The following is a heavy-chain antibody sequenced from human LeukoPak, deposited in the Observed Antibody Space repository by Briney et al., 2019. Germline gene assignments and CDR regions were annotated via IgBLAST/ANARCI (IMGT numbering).Heavy chain of an antibody. V-gene: IGHV3-7*01. Sequence: GGSLRLSCAASGFTFSGHWMSWVRQAPGKGLEWVANINQGGSDKYYVDSVKGRFTISRDNANDLLYLQMNSLRGEDTAGYYCTRDRSRAEDDWGQGTLVTVSS. J-gene: IGHJ4*02. CDR2: INQGGSDK. D-gene: IGHD1-14*01. CDR3: TRDRSRAEDD. CDR1: GFTFSGHW.